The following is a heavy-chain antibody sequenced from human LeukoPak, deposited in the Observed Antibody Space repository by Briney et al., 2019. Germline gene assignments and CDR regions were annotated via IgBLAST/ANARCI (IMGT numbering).Heavy chain of an antibody. Sequence: GGSLRLSCAASGFTFSSYGMHWVRQAPGKGLEWVAVISYDGSNKYYADSVKGRFTISRDNPKNTLYLQMNSLRAEDTAVYYCAKESVGATSYWGQGTLVTVSS. V-gene: IGHV3-30*18. CDR2: ISYDGSNK. J-gene: IGHJ4*02. CDR1: GFTFSSYG. CDR3: AKESVGATSY. D-gene: IGHD1-26*01.